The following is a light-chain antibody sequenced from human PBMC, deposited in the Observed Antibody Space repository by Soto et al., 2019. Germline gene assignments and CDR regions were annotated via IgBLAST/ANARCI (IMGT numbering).Light chain of an antibody. CDR3: HQYNNWPLT. CDR1: QRASSN. V-gene: IGKV3-15*01. Sequence: EVVMTQSPATLSVSPGERATLSCRASQRASSNLAWYQQKPGQAPRLLIYGASTRATGIPARFSGSGSGTEFTLTISSLQSEDFAVYYCHQYNNWPLTFGQGTKVEIK. CDR2: GAS. J-gene: IGKJ1*01.